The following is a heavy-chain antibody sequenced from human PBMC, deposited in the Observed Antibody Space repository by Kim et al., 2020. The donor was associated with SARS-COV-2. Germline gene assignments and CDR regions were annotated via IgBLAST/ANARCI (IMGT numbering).Heavy chain of an antibody. Sequence: GGSLRLSCAASGFTFSNAWMSWVRQAPGKGLEWVGRIKSKTDGGTTDYAAPVKGRFTISRDDSKNTLYLQMNSLKTEDTAVYYCTTDVSIAARPYDYWGQGTLVTVSS. CDR1: GFTFSNAW. V-gene: IGHV3-15*01. CDR2: IKSKTDGGTT. J-gene: IGHJ4*02. D-gene: IGHD6-6*01. CDR3: TTDVSIAARPYDY.